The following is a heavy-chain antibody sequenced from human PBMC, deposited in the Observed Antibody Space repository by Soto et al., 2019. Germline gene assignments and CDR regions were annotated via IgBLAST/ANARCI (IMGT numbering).Heavy chain of an antibody. J-gene: IGHJ3*02. CDR1: GFTFSSYD. CDR3: ARGASSGWAGGFDI. CDR2: IGAAGDT. V-gene: IGHV3-13*01. Sequence: GGSLRLSCAASGFTFSSYDMHWVRQATGKGLEWVSAIGAAGDTYYPGSVKGRFTISRENAKNSLYLQMNSLRAGDTAVYYCARGASSGWAGGFDIWGQGTTVTVSS. D-gene: IGHD6-19*01.